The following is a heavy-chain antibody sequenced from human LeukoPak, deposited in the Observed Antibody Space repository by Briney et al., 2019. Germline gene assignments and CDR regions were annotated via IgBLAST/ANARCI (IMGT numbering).Heavy chain of an antibody. CDR3: ARSGYSYVPYLWFNYYYTNV. CDR1: GGSFSGYY. Sequence: SETLSLTCAVYGGSFSGYYWSWIRQPPGKGLEWIGEINHSGSTNYNPSLKSRVTISVDTSKNQFSLKLSSVTAADTAVYYCARSGYSYVPYLWFNYYYTNVWGKGTTVTVSS. V-gene: IGHV4-34*01. D-gene: IGHD5-18*01. CDR2: INHSGST. J-gene: IGHJ6*03.